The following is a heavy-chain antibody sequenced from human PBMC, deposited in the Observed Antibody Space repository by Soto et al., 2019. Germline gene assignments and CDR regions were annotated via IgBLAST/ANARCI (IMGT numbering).Heavy chain of an antibody. D-gene: IGHD2-8*01. CDR3: ARDRGYCANGVCFSYDY. Sequence: GASVKVSCKASGYTFTSYGISWVRQAPGQGLEWMGWVSAYNGDTNYAQNFQGRVTMTTDTSTSTAYMDLRSLRSDDTATYYCARDRGYCANGVCFSYDYWGQGTLVTVSS. CDR1: GYTFTSYG. V-gene: IGHV1-18*01. CDR2: VSAYNGDT. J-gene: IGHJ4*02.